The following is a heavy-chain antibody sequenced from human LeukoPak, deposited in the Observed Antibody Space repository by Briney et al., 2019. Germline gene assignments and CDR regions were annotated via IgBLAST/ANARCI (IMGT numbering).Heavy chain of an antibody. D-gene: IGHD3-10*01. CDR3: AADQFGALVRPEFDY. J-gene: IGHJ4*02. CDR1: GFTFTNPA. Sequence: ASVKVSCKASGFTFTNPAVQWVRQARGQRLEYIGWIVVDSSSTDYAQKFHERVTITWDMSTSTASMELSSLRSDDTAVYYCAADQFGALVRPEFDYWGQGTLVTVSS. V-gene: IGHV1-58*01. CDR2: IVVDSSST.